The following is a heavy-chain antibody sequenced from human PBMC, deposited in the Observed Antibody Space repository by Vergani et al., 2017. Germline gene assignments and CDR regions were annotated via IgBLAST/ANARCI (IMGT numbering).Heavy chain of an antibody. CDR3: ARDHYQLLLSGGWFDP. CDR1: CGSISSGSYY. D-gene: IGHD2-2*01. J-gene: IGHJ5*02. Sequence: QVQLQESGPGLVKPSQTLSLTCTVSCGSISSGSYYWSWIRQPAGKGLGWFGTNYTSGSTNYHPSLKTRVTMSVDTSKNQFSLKLSSVTAADTAVYYCARDHYQLLLSGGWFDPWGQGTLVTVSS. V-gene: IGHV4-61*02. CDR2: NYTSGST.